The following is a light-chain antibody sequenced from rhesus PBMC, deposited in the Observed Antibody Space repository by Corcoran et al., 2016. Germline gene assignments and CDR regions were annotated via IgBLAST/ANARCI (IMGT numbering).Light chain of an antibody. J-gene: IGKJ4*01. CDR1: QGIKDY. V-gene: IGKV1-66*01. CDR2: HAS. Sequence: DIQMTQSPSSLSASVGDRVTITCRASQGIKDYLSWYQRKPGKAPKSLIYHASSLETGVPSRFSGGGYRTYYSLTISSLQPEDIATYYRQQYNTSPLTFGGGSKVEIK. CDR3: QQYNTSPLT.